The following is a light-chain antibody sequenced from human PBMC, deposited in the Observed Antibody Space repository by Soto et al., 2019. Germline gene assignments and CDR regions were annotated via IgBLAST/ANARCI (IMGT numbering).Light chain of an antibody. CDR3: QQYGSSPTWT. CDR2: GAS. J-gene: IGKJ1*01. V-gene: IGKV3-20*01. CDR1: QSVGSSY. Sequence: DIVLTQSPGTLSLSPGERATLSCRASQSVGSSYLAWYQQKPGQAPRLLIYGASSRATGIPDRFSGSGSGTDFTLTISRLEPEDFAVYYCQQYGSSPTWTVGQGTKVEI.